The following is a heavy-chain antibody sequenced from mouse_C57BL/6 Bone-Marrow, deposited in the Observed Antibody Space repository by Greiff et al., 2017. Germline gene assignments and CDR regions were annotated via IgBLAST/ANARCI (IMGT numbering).Heavy chain of an antibody. CDR2: IYIGNGYT. CDR1: GYTFTSYG. Sequence: EVKLMESGAELVRPGSSVKMSCKTSGYTFTSYGINWVKQRPGQGLEWIGYIYIGNGYTEYNEKFKGKATLTSDTSSSTAYMQLSSLTSEDSAIYFCARSHYYGSSEYFDYWGQGTTLTVSS. CDR3: ARSHYYGSSEYFDY. J-gene: IGHJ2*01. D-gene: IGHD1-1*01. V-gene: IGHV1-58*01.